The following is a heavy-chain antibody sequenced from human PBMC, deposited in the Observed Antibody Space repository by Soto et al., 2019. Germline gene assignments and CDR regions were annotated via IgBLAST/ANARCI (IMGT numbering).Heavy chain of an antibody. Sequence: PWGSLRLSCAASGFTFDGYAMHWVRQAPGKGLECVSGISWNSGSIGYADSVKGRFTISRDNAKNSLYLQMNSLRPEDTALYYCANDNNGGRGYYSYRMDVWGQGTTVTVSS. V-gene: IGHV3-9*01. CDR1: GFTFDGYA. CDR2: ISWNSGSI. D-gene: IGHD3-16*01. CDR3: ANDNNGGRGYYSYRMDV. J-gene: IGHJ6*02.